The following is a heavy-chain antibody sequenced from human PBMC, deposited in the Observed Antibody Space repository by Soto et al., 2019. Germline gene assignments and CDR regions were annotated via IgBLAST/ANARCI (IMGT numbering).Heavy chain of an antibody. CDR2: ISSNGRST. D-gene: IGHD2-8*01. V-gene: IGHV3-64*01. J-gene: IGHJ4*02. CDR3: ARDRCTNGVCYAPSDY. CDR1: GFTFSTYA. Sequence: PGGSLRLSCATSGFTFSTYAMHWVRQAPGKGLEYVSAISSNGRSTYYANSVRGRFTISRDNSKNTLYLQMDSLRAEDMAVYYWARDRCTNGVCYAPSDYWGQGTLVTVSS.